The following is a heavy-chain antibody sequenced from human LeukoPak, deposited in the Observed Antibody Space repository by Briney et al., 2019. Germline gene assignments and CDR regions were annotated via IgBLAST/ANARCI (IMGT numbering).Heavy chain of an antibody. V-gene: IGHV4-59*01. Sequence: SETLSLTCTVSGGSISSYYWSWIRQPPGKGLVWIGYIYYSGSTNYNPSLKSRVTISVDTSKNQFSLKLSSVTAADTAVYYCARNLGGQWLVQGYWGQGTLVTVSS. J-gene: IGHJ4*02. CDR3: ARNLGGQWLVQGY. D-gene: IGHD6-19*01. CDR2: IYYSGST. CDR1: GGSISSYY.